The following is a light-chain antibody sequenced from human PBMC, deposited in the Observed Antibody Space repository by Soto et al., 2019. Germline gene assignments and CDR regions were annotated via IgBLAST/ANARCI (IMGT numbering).Light chain of an antibody. J-gene: IGKJ1*01. V-gene: IGKV3-11*01. Sequence: IVLTQSPATLSLSPGERATLCCRASQSVSSYLAWYQQKPGQAPRLLIYDASNRATGIPARFSGSGSGTDFTLTISRLEPEDSAVYYCQQYYSFPRTFGQGTKVDIK. CDR1: QSVSSY. CDR2: DAS. CDR3: QQYYSFPRT.